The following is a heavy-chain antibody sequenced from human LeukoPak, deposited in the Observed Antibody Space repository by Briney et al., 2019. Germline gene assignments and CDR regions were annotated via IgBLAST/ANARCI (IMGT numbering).Heavy chain of an antibody. CDR2: IIPIFGTA. V-gene: IGHV1-69*05. J-gene: IGHJ4*02. CDR3: AIPLGGYSGYDWFDY. CDR1: GGTFSSYA. Sequence: ASVKVSCKASGGTFSSYAISWVQQAPGQGLEWMGGIIPIFGTANYAQKFQGRVTITTDESTSTAYMELSSLRSEDTAVYYCAIPLGGYSGYDWFDYWGQGTLVTVSS. D-gene: IGHD5-12*01.